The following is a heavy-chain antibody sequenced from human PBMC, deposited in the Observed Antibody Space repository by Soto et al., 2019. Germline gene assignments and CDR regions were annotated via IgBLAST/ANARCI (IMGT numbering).Heavy chain of an antibody. CDR1: GFTFSSYS. Sequence: EVQLVESGGGLVKPGGSLRLSCAASGFTFSSYSMNWVRQAPGKGLEWVSSISSSSSYIYYADSVKGRFTISRDNDKNSLYLQMNGLTAEDTAVYYCARDPGVWSCYYAPIHFDYWGQGTLVTLSS. D-gene: IGHD3-3*01. CDR3: ARDPGVWSCYYAPIHFDY. CDR2: ISSSSSYI. V-gene: IGHV3-21*01. J-gene: IGHJ4*02.